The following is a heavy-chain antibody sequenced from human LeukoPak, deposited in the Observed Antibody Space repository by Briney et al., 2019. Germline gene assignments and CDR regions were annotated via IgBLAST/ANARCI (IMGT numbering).Heavy chain of an antibody. CDR3: ARDHRYGYAYYYYMDV. V-gene: IGHV4-59*01. Sequence: PSETLSLTCTISGGSISSYYWTWIRQPPGKGLEWIGYIYYSGSTNYNPSLKSRVTISVDTSKNQFSLKLSSVTAADTAVYYCARDHRYGYAYYYYMDVWGKGTTVTVSS. CDR2: IYYSGST. CDR1: GGSISSYY. J-gene: IGHJ6*03. D-gene: IGHD3-16*01.